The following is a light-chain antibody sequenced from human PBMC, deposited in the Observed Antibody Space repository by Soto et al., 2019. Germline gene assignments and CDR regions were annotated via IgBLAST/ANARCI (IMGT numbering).Light chain of an antibody. CDR2: AAS. CDR3: EQTNFFPWT. V-gene: IGKV1-12*02. J-gene: IGKJ1*01. Sequence: DLQLTQSPSSVSASVGDRVTITCRASQGMSSWLAWFQQKPGKTPKLLIYAASSLQSGVPSSVSGSGSGTDFTRTISSLQPDYFAPYYGEQTNFFPWTFGQGAKVEIK. CDR1: QGMSSW.